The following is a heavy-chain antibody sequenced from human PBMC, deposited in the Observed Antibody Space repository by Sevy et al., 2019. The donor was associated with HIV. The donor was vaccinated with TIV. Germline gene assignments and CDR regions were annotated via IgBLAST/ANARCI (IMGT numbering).Heavy chain of an antibody. J-gene: IGHJ4*02. CDR1: GFTFSSSS. V-gene: IGHV3-7*01. D-gene: IGHD6-13*01. Sequence: GGSLRLSCAASGFTFSSSSMTWVRQAPGKGLEWVATISQGGSEEYYVDSVKGRFTSSRDNAKNLLYLQMNSLNAVDTAVYFCARFVALGYWGQGTLVTASS. CDR2: ISQGGSEE. CDR3: ARFVALGY.